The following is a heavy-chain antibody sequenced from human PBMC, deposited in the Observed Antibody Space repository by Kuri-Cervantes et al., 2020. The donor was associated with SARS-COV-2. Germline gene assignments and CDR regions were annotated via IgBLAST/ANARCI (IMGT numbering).Heavy chain of an antibody. V-gene: IGHV4-39*07. D-gene: IGHD1-1*01. CDR2: IYYSGST. CDR1: GCSISSSSYY. J-gene: IGHJ4*02. CDR3: ARGPAHRSKNPVGTFDY. Sequence: SETLSLTCTVSGCSISSSSYYWGWIRQPPGKGLEWIGSIYYSGSTYYNPSLKSRVTISVDTSKNQFSLKLSSVTAADTAVYYCARGPAHRSKNPVGTFDYWGQGTLVTVSS.